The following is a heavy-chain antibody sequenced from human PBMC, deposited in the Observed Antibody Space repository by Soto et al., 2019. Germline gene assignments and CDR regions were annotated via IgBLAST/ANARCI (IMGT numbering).Heavy chain of an antibody. CDR3: AREDTAMVRPFDY. J-gene: IGHJ4*02. CDR2: IYYSGST. D-gene: IGHD5-18*01. Sequence: SETLSLTCTVSGGSISSGDYYWSWIRQPPGKGLEWIGYIYYSGSTYYNPSLKSRVTISVDTSKNQFSLKLSSVTAADTAVYYCAREDTAMVRPFDYWGQGTLV. V-gene: IGHV4-30-4*01. CDR1: GGSISSGDYY.